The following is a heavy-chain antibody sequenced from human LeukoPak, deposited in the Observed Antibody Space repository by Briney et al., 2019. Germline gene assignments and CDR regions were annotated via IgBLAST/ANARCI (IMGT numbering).Heavy chain of an antibody. Sequence: GASVKVSCKASGYTFTGYYMHWVRQAPGQGLEWMGWINPNSGGTNYAQKFQGRVTMTRDTSISTAYMELGRLRSDDTAVYYCATLYTGDYYYYMDVWGKGTTVTVSS. V-gene: IGHV1-2*02. CDR1: GYTFTGYY. CDR2: INPNSGGT. CDR3: ATLYTGDYYYYMDV. D-gene: IGHD3-10*01. J-gene: IGHJ6*03.